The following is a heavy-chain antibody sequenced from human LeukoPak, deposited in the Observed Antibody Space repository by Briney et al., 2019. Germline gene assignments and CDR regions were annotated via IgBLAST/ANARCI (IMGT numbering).Heavy chain of an antibody. V-gene: IGHV3-53*01. CDR3: ARRGLDYYYMDV. CDR2: IYSGGST. CDR1: GFTVSSNY. J-gene: IGHJ6*03. Sequence: RRSLRLSCAASGFTVSSNYMSWVRQAPGKGLEWVSVIYSGGSTYYADSVKGRFTISRDNSKNTLYLQMNSLRAEDTAVYYCARRGLDYYYMDVWGKGTTVTVSS.